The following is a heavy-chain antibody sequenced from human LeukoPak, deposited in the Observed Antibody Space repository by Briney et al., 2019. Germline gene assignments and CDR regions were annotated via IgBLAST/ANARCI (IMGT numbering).Heavy chain of an antibody. D-gene: IGHD4-17*01. J-gene: IGHJ4*02. Sequence: MPSETLSLTCTVSNGSMTNNYWSWIRQPPGKGLEWIGYVYSSGSTIYIPSLKSRVTISIDTSKNQLSLKLNSVTAADTAVYYCARVVDGDSHSDYWGQGTLVTVSS. V-gene: IGHV4-59*12. CDR1: NGSMTNNY. CDR3: ARVVDGDSHSDY. CDR2: VYSSGST.